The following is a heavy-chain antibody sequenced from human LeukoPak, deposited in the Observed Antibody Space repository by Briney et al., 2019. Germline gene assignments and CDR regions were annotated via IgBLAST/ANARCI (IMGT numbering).Heavy chain of an antibody. CDR3: AREKIGTGTILGKDYYYMDV. J-gene: IGHJ6*03. D-gene: IGHD1-1*01. CDR2: INHSGST. V-gene: IGHV4-39*07. Sequence: SETLSLTCTVSGDSITSSGYYWSWIRQPPGKGLEWIGEINHSGSTNYNPSLKSRVTISVDTSKNQISLKLTSVTAADTAVYYCAREKIGTGTILGKDYYYMDVWGKGATVTVSS. CDR1: GDSITSSGYY.